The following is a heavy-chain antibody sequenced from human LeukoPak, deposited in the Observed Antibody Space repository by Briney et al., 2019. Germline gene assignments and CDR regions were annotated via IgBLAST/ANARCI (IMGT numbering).Heavy chain of an antibody. CDR2: IYTSGST. Sequence: ASETLSLTCSVSGGSFDSKYWSWIRQPPGKGLEWIGYIYTSGSTNFNPSLRSRVAMSIDTSKNQFSLKVYSVTAADTAVYYRANYIRNVHYYMDVWGKGTTVIVSS. V-gene: IGHV4-4*09. CDR1: GGSFDSKY. CDR3: ANYIRNVHYYMDV. J-gene: IGHJ6*03. D-gene: IGHD1-1*01.